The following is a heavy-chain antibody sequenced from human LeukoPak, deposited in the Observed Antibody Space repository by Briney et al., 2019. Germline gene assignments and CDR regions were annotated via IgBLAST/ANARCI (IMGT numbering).Heavy chain of an antibody. Sequence: PGGSLRLSCAASGFTFSSYAMHWVRQAPGKGLEWVAVISYDGSNKYYADSVKGRFTISRDNSKNTLYLQMNSLRAEDTAVYYCAREMRLLWFGELFPNFDYWGQGTLVTVSS. D-gene: IGHD3-10*01. CDR2: ISYDGSNK. V-gene: IGHV3-30-3*01. J-gene: IGHJ4*02. CDR3: AREMRLLWFGELFPNFDY. CDR1: GFTFSSYA.